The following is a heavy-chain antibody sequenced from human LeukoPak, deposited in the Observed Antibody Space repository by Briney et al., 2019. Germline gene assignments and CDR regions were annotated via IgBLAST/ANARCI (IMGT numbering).Heavy chain of an antibody. CDR2: IRYDGSNK. CDR1: GFTFSTYA. V-gene: IGHV3-30*02. J-gene: IGHJ6*03. Sequence: GRSLRLSCAASGFTFSTYAMHWVRQTPGKGLDWVAFIRYDGSNKYYADSVKGRFTISRDNSKNTLYLQMNSLRAEDTAVYYCAKDTLLWFGESHYYYMDVWGKGTTVTVSS. CDR3: AKDTLLWFGESHYYYMDV. D-gene: IGHD3-10*01.